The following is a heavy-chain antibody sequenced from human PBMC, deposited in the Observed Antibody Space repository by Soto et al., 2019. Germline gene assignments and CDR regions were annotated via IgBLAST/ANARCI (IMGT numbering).Heavy chain of an antibody. V-gene: IGHV4-59*01. D-gene: IGHD5-12*01. CDR3: ARQNSGYDTFFDY. CDR1: GGSISGYY. CDR2: MYNTGST. J-gene: IGHJ4*02. Sequence: SETLSLTCTVSGGSISGYYWSWIRQPPGKGLEWIGYMYNTGSTVYNPSFKSRVTISVDTSKNQFSLKLNSVTAADTAVYYCARQNSGYDTFFDYWGQGALVTVSS.